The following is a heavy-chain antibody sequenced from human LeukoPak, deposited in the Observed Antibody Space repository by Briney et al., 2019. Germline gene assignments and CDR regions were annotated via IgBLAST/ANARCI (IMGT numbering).Heavy chain of an antibody. Sequence: SQTLSLTCTVSGGSISSYYWSWIRQPPGKGLEWIGYIYYSGSTNYNPSLQSRVTISVDTSKNQFSLKLSSVTAADTALYYCARGSTVTEYNYYYYMDVWGKGTTVTVSS. D-gene: IGHD4-11*01. CDR1: GGSISSYY. CDR2: IYYSGST. J-gene: IGHJ6*03. CDR3: ARGSTVTEYNYYYYMDV. V-gene: IGHV4-59*08.